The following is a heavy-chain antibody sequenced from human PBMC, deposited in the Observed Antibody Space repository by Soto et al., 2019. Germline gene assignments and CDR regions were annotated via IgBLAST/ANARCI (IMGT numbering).Heavy chain of an antibody. J-gene: IGHJ4*02. D-gene: IGHD5-12*01. CDR3: ARGGYDPFDY. CDR1: GGSISSGGYY. CDR2: IYYSGST. V-gene: IGHV4-31*03. Sequence: QVQLQESGPGLVKPSQTLSLTCTVSGGSISSGGYYWSWIRQHPGKGLEWIGYIYYSGSTYYNPSLKSRVTLSGDTAKDQFSPEPSSVNGADTAVYYCARGGYDPFDYWGQGTLVTVSS.